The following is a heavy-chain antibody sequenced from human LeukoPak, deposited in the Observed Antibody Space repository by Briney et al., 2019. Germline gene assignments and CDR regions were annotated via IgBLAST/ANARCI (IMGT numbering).Heavy chain of an antibody. CDR2: INPSGGST. CDR1: GYTFTSYY. V-gene: IGHV1-46*01. D-gene: IGHD6-19*01. Sequence: ASVKVSCKASGYTFTSYYMHWVRQAPGQGLEWMGIINPSGGSTSYAQKFQGRVTTTRDTSTSTVYMELSSLRSEDTAVYYCARGGTQWLVQDAYDIWGQGTMVTVSS. CDR3: ARGGTQWLVQDAYDI. J-gene: IGHJ3*02.